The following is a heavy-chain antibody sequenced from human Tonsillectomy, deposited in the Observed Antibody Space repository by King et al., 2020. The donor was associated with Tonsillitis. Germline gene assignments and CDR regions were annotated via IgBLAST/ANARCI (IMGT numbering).Heavy chain of an antibody. V-gene: IGHV3-66*01. CDR1: GFTVSSNY. J-gene: IGHJ6*02. Sequence: VQLVESGGGLVQPGGSLRLSCAASGFTVSSNYMSWVRQAPGKGLEWVSVIYSGGSTYYADSVKGRFTISRDNSKNTLYLQMNSLRAVDTAVYYCARAYCGGDCRNYYGMDVWGQGTTVTVSS. CDR3: ARAYCGGDCRNYYGMDV. D-gene: IGHD2-21*02. CDR2: IYSGGST.